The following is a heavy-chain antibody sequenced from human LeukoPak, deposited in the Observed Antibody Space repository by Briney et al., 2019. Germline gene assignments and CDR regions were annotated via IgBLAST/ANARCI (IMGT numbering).Heavy chain of an antibody. D-gene: IGHD2-2*01. V-gene: IGHV7-4-1*01. CDR2: INTNTGNP. J-gene: IGHJ6*04. CDR1: GYTFTSYA. Sequence: ASVKVSCKASGYTFTSYAMNWVRQAPGQGLEWMGWINTNTGNPTYAQGFTGRFVFSLDTSVSTAYLQICSLKAEDTAVYYCARDGGRRPAASYYYYGRDVWGKGTTVTVSS. CDR3: ARDGGRRPAASYYYYGRDV.